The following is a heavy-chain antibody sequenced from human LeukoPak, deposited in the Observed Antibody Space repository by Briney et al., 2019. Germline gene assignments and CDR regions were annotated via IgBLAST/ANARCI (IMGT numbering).Heavy chain of an antibody. J-gene: IGHJ3*02. V-gene: IGHV3-21*01. D-gene: IGHD3-10*01. CDR3: ARGRSITLLRGVAMSDGFDI. CDR1: GFTFTSYG. CDR2: IDTSGSHI. Sequence: GGSLRLSCTASGFTFTSYGMNWVRQAPGKGLEWVSFIDTSGSHIYYGDSLKGRVTISRDNAKNSLYLQMNGLRAEDTAVYYCARGRSITLLRGVAMSDGFDILRPGAMPTVSS.